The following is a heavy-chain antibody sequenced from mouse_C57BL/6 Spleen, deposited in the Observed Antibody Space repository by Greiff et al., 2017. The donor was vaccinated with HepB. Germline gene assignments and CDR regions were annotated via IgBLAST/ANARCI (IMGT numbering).Heavy chain of an antibody. J-gene: IGHJ4*01. V-gene: IGHV1-18*01. CDR2: INPNNGGT. CDR1: GYTFTDYN. D-gene: IGHD2-12*01. Sequence: EVQLQQSGPELVKPGASVKIPCKASGYTFTDYNMDWVKQSHGKSLEWIGDINPNNGGTIYNQKFKGKATLTVDKSSSTAYMELRSLTSEDTAVYYCARAPYCSFAMDYWGQGTSVTVSS. CDR3: ARAPYCSFAMDY.